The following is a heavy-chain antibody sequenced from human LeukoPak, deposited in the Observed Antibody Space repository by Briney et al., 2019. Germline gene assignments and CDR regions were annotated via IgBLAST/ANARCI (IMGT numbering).Heavy chain of an antibody. Sequence: GASVKVSCKASGGTFSSYAISWVRQAPGQGLEWMGGIIPIFGTANYAQKFQGRVTSTADESTSTAYMELSSLRSEDTAVYYCARDRDPVTARGPSNWFDPWGQGTLVTVSS. V-gene: IGHV1-69*13. CDR2: IIPIFGTA. J-gene: IGHJ5*02. D-gene: IGHD3-10*01. CDR3: ARDRDPVTARGPSNWFDP. CDR1: GGTFSSYA.